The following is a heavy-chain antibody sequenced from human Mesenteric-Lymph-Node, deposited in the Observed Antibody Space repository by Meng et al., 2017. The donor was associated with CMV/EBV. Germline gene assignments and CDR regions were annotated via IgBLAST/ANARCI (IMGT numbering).Heavy chain of an antibody. V-gene: IGHV3-48*04. D-gene: IGHD1-26*01. Sequence: GGSLRLSCAASGFTFSSYSMNWVRQAPGKGLEWVSGINWNSGSIGYADSVKGRFTISRDNAKNSLYLQMNSLRAEDTAVYYCARPHSGAYPWAFDIWGQGTLVTVSS. CDR2: INWNSGSI. CDR3: ARPHSGAYPWAFDI. J-gene: IGHJ3*02. CDR1: GFTFSSYS.